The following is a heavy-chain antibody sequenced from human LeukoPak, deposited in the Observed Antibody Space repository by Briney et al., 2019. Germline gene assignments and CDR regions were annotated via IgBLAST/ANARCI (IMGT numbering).Heavy chain of an antibody. CDR1: GFTFSSYW. D-gene: IGHD3-22*01. Sequence: GGSLRLSCAASGFTFSSYWMSWVRQAPGKGLEWVANIKQDGSEKYYVDSVKGRFTISRDNAKNSLYLQTNSLRAEDTAVYYCARDVGSYYYDSSGYQLLFDYWGQGTLVTVSS. CDR2: IKQDGSEK. J-gene: IGHJ4*02. CDR3: ARDVGSYYYDSSGYQLLFDY. V-gene: IGHV3-7*01.